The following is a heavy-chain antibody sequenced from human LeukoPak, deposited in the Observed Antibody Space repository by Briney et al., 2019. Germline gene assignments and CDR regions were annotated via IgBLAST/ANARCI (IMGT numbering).Heavy chain of an antibody. J-gene: IGHJ4*02. CDR3: ARGSIAPKTYYYGSGSLDYFDY. V-gene: IGHV4-61*01. Sequence: SETLSLTCTVSGGSFSIGSYHWRWIRQPPGKGLEWFGYIYYSGSTNYNPSLKSRVTISVDTSKNQFSLKLSSVTAADTAVYYCARGSIAPKTYYYGSGSLDYFDYWGQGTLVTVSS. CDR2: IYYSGST. CDR1: GGSFSIGSYH. D-gene: IGHD3-10*01.